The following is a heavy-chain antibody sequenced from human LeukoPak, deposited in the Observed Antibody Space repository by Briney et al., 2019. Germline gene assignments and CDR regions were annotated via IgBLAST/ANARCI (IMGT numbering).Heavy chain of an antibody. D-gene: IGHD2-2*01. V-gene: IGHV3-21*01. CDR1: GFTFSSYS. Sequence: GGSLRLSCAASGFTFSSYSMNWVRQAPGKGLEWVSSISSSSSYIYYADSVKGRFTISRDNSKNTLYLQMNSLRAEDTAVYYCAKGPRTADIVVVPAGDYWGQGTLVTVSS. CDR2: ISSSSSYI. CDR3: AKGPRTADIVVVPAGDY. J-gene: IGHJ4*02.